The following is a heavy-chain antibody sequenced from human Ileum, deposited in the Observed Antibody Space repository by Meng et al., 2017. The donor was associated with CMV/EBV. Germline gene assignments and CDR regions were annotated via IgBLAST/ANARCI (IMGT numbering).Heavy chain of an antibody. CDR2: ISYDATNK. CDR1: GFTFNNYA. Sequence: WAASGFTFNNYAMHWVRQAPGKGLEWVAVISYDATNKYYADSVKGRFTVSRDNSENTLYLQADSLRTEDTAVYYCAREDDNRYYFDYWGQGTLVTVSS. D-gene: IGHD3-22*01. J-gene: IGHJ4*02. V-gene: IGHV3-30*04. CDR3: AREDDNRYYFDY.